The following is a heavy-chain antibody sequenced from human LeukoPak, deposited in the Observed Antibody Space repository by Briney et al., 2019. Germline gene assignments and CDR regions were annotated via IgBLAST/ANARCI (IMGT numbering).Heavy chain of an antibody. Sequence: GGSLKLSCAASGFRISTYAMTWVRQAPGKGLEWVSIITASGGTTYYADSVKGRFSISRDNSKNTLYLQMHSLRAEDTAVYYCAKGDENSGWCHFDYWGQGTLVTVSS. D-gene: IGHD6-19*01. CDR3: AKGDENSGWCHFDY. J-gene: IGHJ4*02. CDR2: ITASGGTT. V-gene: IGHV3-23*01. CDR1: GFRISTYA.